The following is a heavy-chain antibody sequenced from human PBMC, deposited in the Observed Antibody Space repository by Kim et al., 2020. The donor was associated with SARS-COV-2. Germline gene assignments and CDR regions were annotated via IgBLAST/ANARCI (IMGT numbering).Heavy chain of an antibody. V-gene: IGHV3-21*06. CDR1: GFTFQDFV. Sequence: GGSLRLPCAASGFTFQDFVITWVRQAPGKGLEWVSSITGGGDNIFYADSVKGRFFISRDNAKNSVHLELNSRGAEDTALYYCVRWLDGRGSIFQYWGQGTPVTVSS. J-gene: IGHJ1*01. CDR3: VRWLDGRGSIFQY. CDR2: ITGGGDNI. D-gene: IGHD3-9*01.